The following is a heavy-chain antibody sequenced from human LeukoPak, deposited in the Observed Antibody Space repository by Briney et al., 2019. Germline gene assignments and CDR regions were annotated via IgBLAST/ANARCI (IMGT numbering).Heavy chain of an antibody. CDR2: VNPNTGDT. J-gene: IGHJ5*02. CDR3: GRGNKSFDP. V-gene: IGHV1-2*02. CDR1: GYTFTDYY. Sequence: ASVKVSCKASGYTFTDYYIHWVRQAPGQGLEWMGWVNPNTGDTNYAPKFQGRVTMIKDTSTNSAYMELNKLTSDDTAVYYCGRGNKSFDPWGQGTLVTVSS.